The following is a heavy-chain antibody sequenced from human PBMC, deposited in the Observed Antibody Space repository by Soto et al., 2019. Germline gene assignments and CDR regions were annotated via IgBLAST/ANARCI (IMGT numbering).Heavy chain of an antibody. Sequence: PGESLKISCKGSGYSFTSYWISWVRQMPGKGLEWMGRIDPSDSYTNYSPSFQGHVTISADKSISTAYLQRSSLKASDTAMYYCARNSYGRYYYYGMDVWGQGTTVTVSS. D-gene: IGHD5-18*01. J-gene: IGHJ6*02. CDR3: ARNSYGRYYYYGMDV. CDR1: GYSFTSYW. CDR2: IDPSDSYT. V-gene: IGHV5-10-1*01.